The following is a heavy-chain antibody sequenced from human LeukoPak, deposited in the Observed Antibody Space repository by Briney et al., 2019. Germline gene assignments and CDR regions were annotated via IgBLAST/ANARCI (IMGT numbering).Heavy chain of an antibody. J-gene: IGHJ4*02. V-gene: IGHV3-23*01. D-gene: IGHD1-26*01. Sequence: GGSLRLSCAPSRFTFNSYSMRWVRQAPEKGLEWVATTSCSGGGTYYADSVKGRFTTSRDDSKNTLYLQMNCLRAEDTAVYYCAKDLGRYRNNYFDYWGEGTLVTVSS. CDR2: TSCSGGGT. CDR1: RFTFNSYS. CDR3: AKDLGRYRNNYFDY.